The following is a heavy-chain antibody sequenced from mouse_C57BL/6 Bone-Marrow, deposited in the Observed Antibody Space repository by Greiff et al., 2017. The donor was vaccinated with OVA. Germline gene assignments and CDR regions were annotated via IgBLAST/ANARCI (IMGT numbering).Heavy chain of an antibody. CDR1: GFTFSDYY. D-gene: IGHD2-5*01. CDR2: INYDGSST. V-gene: IGHV5-16*01. Sequence: EVQVVESEGGLVQPGRSMKLSCTASGFTFSDYYMAWVRQVPEKGLEWVANINYDGSSTYYLDSLKSRFIISRDNAKNILYLQMSSLKSEDTATYYCARYYSNSYFDYWGQGTTLTVSS. CDR3: ARYYSNSYFDY. J-gene: IGHJ2*01.